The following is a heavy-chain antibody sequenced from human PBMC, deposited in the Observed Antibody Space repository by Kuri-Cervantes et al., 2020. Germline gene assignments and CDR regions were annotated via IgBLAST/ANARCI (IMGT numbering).Heavy chain of an antibody. V-gene: IGHV1-2*02. CDR2: INPNSGGT. D-gene: IGHD2-21*01. Sequence: ASVKVSCKASGYTFTGYYMHWVRQAPGQGLEWMGWINPNSGGTSYAQKFQGRVTMTRDTSTSTVYMELSSLRSEDTAVYYCARGFSSERPVMTDYWGQGTLVTVSS. CDR1: GYTFTGYY. CDR3: ARGFSSERPVMTDY. J-gene: IGHJ4*02.